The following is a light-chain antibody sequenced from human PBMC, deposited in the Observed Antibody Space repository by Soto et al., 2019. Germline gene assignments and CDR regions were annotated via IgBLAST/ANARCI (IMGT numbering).Light chain of an antibody. J-gene: IGKJ1*01. CDR1: QSVSSN. V-gene: IGKV3-15*01. CDR2: GAS. CDR3: QQYNNWPRT. Sequence: EIVMTQSPATLSVSPGERATLSCRASQSVSSNLAWYQQKPGQAPRLLIYGASTGATGIPARFSGSGSGTDFTLTISSLQSEDFAVYYCQQYNNWPRTFGQGPKVEIK.